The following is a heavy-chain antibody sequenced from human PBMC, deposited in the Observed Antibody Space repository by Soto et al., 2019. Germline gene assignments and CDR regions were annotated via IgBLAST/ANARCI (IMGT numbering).Heavy chain of an antibody. D-gene: IGHD2-21*01. V-gene: IGHV3-30-3*01. CDR3: ARVAYCDATSCWAADY. J-gene: IGHJ4*02. CDR1: GFSFTSYG. CDR2: ISNDGSDK. Sequence: RRLSCAASGFSFTSYGIHWVRQAPGKGLEWVAVISNDGSDKYYADSVKGRFTISRDSSRSTVYLQMNSLRAEDTAIYFCARVAYCDATSCWAADYWGQGTLVTVSS.